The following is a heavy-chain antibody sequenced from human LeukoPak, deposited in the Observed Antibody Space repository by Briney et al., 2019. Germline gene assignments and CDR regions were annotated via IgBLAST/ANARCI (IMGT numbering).Heavy chain of an antibody. CDR1: GFTFSSYT. V-gene: IGHV3-21*01. CDR2: ISSTYTYI. D-gene: IGHD5-18*01. CDR3: ARDTARGPLVFMDV. Sequence: GGSLRLSCAASGFTFSSYTMNWVRQAPGKGLEWVSSISSTYTYIYYADSLKGRFTISRDNAKNSLYLQMNSLRAEDTAVYYCARDTARGPLVFMDVWGKGTTVTVSS. J-gene: IGHJ6*03.